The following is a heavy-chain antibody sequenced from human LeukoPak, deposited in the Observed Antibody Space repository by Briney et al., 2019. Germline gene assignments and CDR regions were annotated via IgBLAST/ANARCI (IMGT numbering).Heavy chain of an antibody. J-gene: IGHJ6*02. CDR1: GYTFTSYA. CDR2: INAGNGNT. Sequence: ASVKVSCKASGYTFTSYAMHWVRQAPGQRLEWMGWINAGNGNTNYAQKLQGRVTMTTDTSTSTAYMELRSLRSDDTAVYYCARDYLITMVRGAFIVPPKGSRLDYYYGMDVWGQGTTVTVSS. V-gene: IGHV1-3*01. D-gene: IGHD3-10*01. CDR3: ARDYLITMVRGAFIVPPKGSRLDYYYGMDV.